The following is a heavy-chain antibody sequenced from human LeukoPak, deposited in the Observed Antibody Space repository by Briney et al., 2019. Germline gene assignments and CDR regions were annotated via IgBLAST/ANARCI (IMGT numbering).Heavy chain of an antibody. V-gene: IGHV3-11*01. D-gene: IGHD3-10*01. J-gene: IGHJ4*02. CDR2: ISSSGSTI. CDR1: GFTFSDYY. Sequence: PGGSLRLSCAASGFTFSDYYTSWIRQAPGKGLEWVSYISSSGSTIYYADSVKGRFTISRDNAKNSLYLQMNSLRAEDTAVYYCARVLWFGEFFDYWGQGTLVTVSS. CDR3: ARVLWFGEFFDY.